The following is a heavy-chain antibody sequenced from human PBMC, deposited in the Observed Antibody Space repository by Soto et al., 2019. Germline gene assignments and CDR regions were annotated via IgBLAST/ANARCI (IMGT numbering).Heavy chain of an antibody. CDR2: IKEDGSEK. CDR3: ARGGIGYCTGGSCYYTAFDI. V-gene: IGHV3-7*01. J-gene: IGHJ3*02. Sequence: GGSLRLSCVASGFTFSSFSMSWVRQAPGKGLEWLANIKEDGSEKYYVDSLKGRFTISRDNAKNSLYVQMNSLRVEDTAMYYCARGGIGYCTGGSCYYTAFDIWGQGSMVTVSS. D-gene: IGHD2-15*01. CDR1: GFTFSSFS.